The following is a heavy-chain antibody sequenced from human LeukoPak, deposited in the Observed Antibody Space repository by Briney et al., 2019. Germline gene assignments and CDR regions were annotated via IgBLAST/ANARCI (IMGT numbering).Heavy chain of an antibody. V-gene: IGHV3-9*03. CDR1: GFTFDDYA. CDR2: ISWNSGSI. Sequence: GGSLRLSCAASGFTFDDYAMHWVRQATGKGLEWVSGISWNSGSIGYADSVKGRFTISRDNAKNSLYLQMNSLRAEDMALYYCAKGSPYYYGSGSYADAFDIWGQGIMVTVSS. D-gene: IGHD3-10*01. CDR3: AKGSPYYYGSGSYADAFDI. J-gene: IGHJ3*02.